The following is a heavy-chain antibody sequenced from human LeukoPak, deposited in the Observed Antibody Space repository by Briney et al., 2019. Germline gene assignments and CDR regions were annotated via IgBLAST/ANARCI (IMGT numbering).Heavy chain of an antibody. CDR3: ATEALGLGATNFDY. CDR2: ISSSSSDI. J-gene: IGHJ4*02. Sequence: GGSLRLSCAASGFTSSTYNMNWVRQAPGKGLEWVSSISSSSSDIYYADSLQGRFTISRDNAKNSLYLQMNSLRAEDTAVYYCATEALGLGATNFDYWGQGTLVTVSS. V-gene: IGHV3-21*01. CDR1: GFTSSTYN. D-gene: IGHD1-26*01.